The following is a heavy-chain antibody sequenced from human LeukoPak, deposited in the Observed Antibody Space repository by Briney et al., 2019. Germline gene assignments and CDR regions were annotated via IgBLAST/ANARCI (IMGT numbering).Heavy chain of an antibody. V-gene: IGHV4-59*01. D-gene: IGHD4-11*01. CDR2: IYYSGST. CDR1: GGSISSYY. CDR3: ARSNYERYYYGMDV. J-gene: IGHJ6*02. Sequence: PSETLSLTCTVSGGSISSYYWSWIRQPPGKGLEWIGYIYYSGSTNYNPSLTSRVTISVDTSKNQFSLKLSSVTAADTAVYYCARSNYERYYYGMDVWGRGTTVTVSS.